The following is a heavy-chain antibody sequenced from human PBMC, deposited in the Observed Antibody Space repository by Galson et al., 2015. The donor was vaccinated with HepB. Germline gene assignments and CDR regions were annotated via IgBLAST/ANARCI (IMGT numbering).Heavy chain of an antibody. CDR3: AKDMSSSGRAYYFDY. CDR2: ISWNRTSI. V-gene: IGHV3-9*01. D-gene: IGHD3-22*01. J-gene: IGHJ4*02. CDR1: GFTFDDYA. Sequence: SLSLSCAASGFTFDDYAMHWVRQAPGKGLEWVSGISWNRTSIVYADSVKGRFTISRDNAKNSLYLQMNSLRTEDTALYYCAKDMSSSGRAYYFDYWGQGTLVTVSS.